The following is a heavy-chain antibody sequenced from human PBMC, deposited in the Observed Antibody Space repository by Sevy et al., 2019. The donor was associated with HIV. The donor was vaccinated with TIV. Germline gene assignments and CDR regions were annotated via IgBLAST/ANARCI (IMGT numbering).Heavy chain of an antibody. CDR2: NNHSGIT. CDR1: GEPFSGYY. V-gene: IGHV4-34*01. J-gene: IGHJ4*02. CDR3: VRQDLATAAPRPY. Sequence: SETLSLTCTVHGEPFSGYYWSWIRQPPGKGLEWIGQNNHSGITHYNPSLKSRVTLSVDTSKNHFSLKLSSVTAADTAVYYCVRQDLATAAPRPYWGQGSLVTVSS. D-gene: IGHD6-6*01.